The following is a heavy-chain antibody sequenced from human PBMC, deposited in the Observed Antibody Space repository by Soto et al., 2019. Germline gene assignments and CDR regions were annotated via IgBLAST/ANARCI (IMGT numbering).Heavy chain of an antibody. CDR2: IFYSGNT. D-gene: IGHD3-10*01. J-gene: IGHJ3*02. CDR3: TSKFGQLLADAFDI. CDR1: GGSLSSSSYY. Sequence: SETLSLTCTVSGGSLSSSSYYWGWIRQPPGKGLEWIGNIFYSGNTYYNPSLKSRVTISVDTSKNQFSLKLSSVTAADTAVYYCTSKFGQLLADAFDIWGQGTMVTVSS. V-gene: IGHV4-39*07.